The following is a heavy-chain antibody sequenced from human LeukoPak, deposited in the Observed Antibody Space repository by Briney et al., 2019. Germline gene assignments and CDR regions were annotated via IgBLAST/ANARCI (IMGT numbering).Heavy chain of an antibody. J-gene: IGHJ4*02. V-gene: IGHV3-66*02. Sequence: GGSLRLSCAASGFTVSSNYMSWVRQAPGKGLEWVSVIYSGGSTYYADSVKGRFTISRDNSKNTLYLQMNSLRAEGTAGYYCARAGGLGYSYGLRFDYWGQGTLVTVSS. CDR2: IYSGGST. D-gene: IGHD5-18*01. CDR1: GFTVSSNY. CDR3: ARAGGLGYSYGLRFDY.